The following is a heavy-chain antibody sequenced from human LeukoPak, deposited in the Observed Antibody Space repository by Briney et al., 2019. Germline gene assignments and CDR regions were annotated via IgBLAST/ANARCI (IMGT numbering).Heavy chain of an antibody. D-gene: IGHD3-22*01. Sequence: PGGSLRLSCSASGFTFSSYWMSWVRQAPGKGLEWVAHIKEDGSEKKYVDSVKGRFTISRDNAKNSVYLQMNSLRAEDTAVYYCARDTYDSSGYYYGPFDYWGQGTLVTVSS. CDR3: ARDTYDSSGYYYGPFDY. CDR1: GFTFSSYW. V-gene: IGHV3-7*01. CDR2: IKEDGSEK. J-gene: IGHJ4*02.